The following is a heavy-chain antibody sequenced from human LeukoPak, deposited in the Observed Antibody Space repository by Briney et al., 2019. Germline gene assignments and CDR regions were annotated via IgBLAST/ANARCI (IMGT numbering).Heavy chain of an antibody. CDR1: GFTFATYT. Sequence: GGSLRLSCAASGFTFATYTMSWVRQAPGKGLEWVSAIRSSGDRTYYADSAKGRFTISRDNSKNTLYLQMNSLRAEDTAVYYCAKGGAVTGTMYFQYWGQGTLVTVSS. D-gene: IGHD6-19*01. CDR3: AKGGAVTGTMYFQY. J-gene: IGHJ1*01. CDR2: IRSSGDRT. V-gene: IGHV3-23*01.